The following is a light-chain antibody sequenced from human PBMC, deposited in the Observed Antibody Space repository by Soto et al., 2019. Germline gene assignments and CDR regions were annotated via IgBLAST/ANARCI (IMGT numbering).Light chain of an antibody. CDR2: KAS. Sequence: DIQITQPPPTLSASVEDRVTITSRPSQSISSWLAWYQQKPGKAPKLLIYKASSLESGVPSRFSGSGSGTEFTLTISSLQPDDFTTYYCQQYNSYSWTFGQGTKVDIK. CDR3: QQYNSYSWT. V-gene: IGKV1-5*03. CDR1: QSISSW. J-gene: IGKJ1*01.